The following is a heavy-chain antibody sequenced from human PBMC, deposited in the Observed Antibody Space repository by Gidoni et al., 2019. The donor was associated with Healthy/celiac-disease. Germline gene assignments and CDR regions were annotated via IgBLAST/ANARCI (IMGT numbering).Heavy chain of an antibody. V-gene: IGHV4-39*01. CDR1: GGSISSSSYY. J-gene: IGHJ5*02. CDR3: ARHVLGWFGELLVTYNWFDP. Sequence: QLQLQESGPGLVKPSETLSLTCTVSGGSISSSSYYWGWIRQPPGKGLEWIGSIYYSGSTYYNPSLKSRVTISVDTSKNQFSLKLSSVTAADTAVYYCARHVLGWFGELLVTYNWFDPWGQGTLVTVSS. CDR2: IYYSGST. D-gene: IGHD3-10*01.